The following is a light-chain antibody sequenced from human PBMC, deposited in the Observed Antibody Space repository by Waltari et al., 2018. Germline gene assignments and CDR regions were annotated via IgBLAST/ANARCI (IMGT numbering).Light chain of an antibody. CDR3: HVWHPDMDPGV. CDR1: DIGSSS. Sequence: SYALTQPPSVSVAPGTTARITCGGDDIGSSSGHWYQQKPGPAPGLVIFYDSDRPSGIPERFSGSNSGNTATLTISSVEAGDEAKYYCHVWHPDMDPGVFGPGTEVSV. CDR2: YDS. V-gene: IGLV3-21*04. J-gene: IGLJ1*01.